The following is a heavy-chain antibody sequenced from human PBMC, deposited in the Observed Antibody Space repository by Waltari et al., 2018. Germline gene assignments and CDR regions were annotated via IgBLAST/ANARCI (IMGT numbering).Heavy chain of an antibody. V-gene: IGHV4-38-2*01. CDR2: IYHTGTT. CDR1: GYSISNGDY. Sequence: QVQLQESGPGLVKPSETLSLTGAVSGYSISNGDYWSWIRQPPGKGLEWIGGIYHTGTTYYNASLKSRVTISVDTSKNQFSLNLSFVTAADTALYFCARGGSGSYMGSFDIWGQGPMVTVSS. D-gene: IGHD1-26*01. J-gene: IGHJ3*02. CDR3: ARGGSGSYMGSFDI.